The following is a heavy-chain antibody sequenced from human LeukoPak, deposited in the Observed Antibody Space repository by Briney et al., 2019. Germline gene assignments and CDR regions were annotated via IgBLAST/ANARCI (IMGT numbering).Heavy chain of an antibody. V-gene: IGHV3-7*01. CDR2: IKQDGSEK. CDR3: ARGGDY. J-gene: IGHJ4*02. D-gene: IGHD3-16*01. CDR1: GFTFSSYW. Sequence: GGSLRLSCAAPGFTFSSYWMSWVRQAPGKGLEWVANIKQDGSEKYYVDSVKGRFTISRDNAKNSLYLQMNSLRAEDTAVYYCARGGDYWGQGNLVTVSS.